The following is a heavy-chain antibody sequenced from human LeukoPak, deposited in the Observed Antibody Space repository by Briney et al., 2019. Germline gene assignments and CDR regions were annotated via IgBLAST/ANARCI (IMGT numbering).Heavy chain of an antibody. CDR2: IWYDGCNK. Sequence: GGSLRLSCAASGLTFNSYGMHWVRQAPGKGLEWVAFIWYDGCNKYYADSVKGRFTISRDNYRNTLYLQMNILRAEDTAVYYCARIFRNEFYYGSGSHLDYWGQGTLVTVSS. CDR3: ARIFRNEFYYGSGSHLDY. J-gene: IGHJ4*02. V-gene: IGHV3-33*01. CDR1: GLTFNSYG. D-gene: IGHD3-10*01.